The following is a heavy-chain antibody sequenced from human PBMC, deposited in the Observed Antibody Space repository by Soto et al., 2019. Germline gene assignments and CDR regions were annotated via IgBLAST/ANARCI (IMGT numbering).Heavy chain of an antibody. D-gene: IGHD3-10*01. CDR3: AREITMVRGVPSRGYFDY. Sequence: QVQLVQSGAEVKKPGSSVKVSCKASGGTFSSYAISWVRQAPGQGLEWMGGIIPIFGTANYAQKFQGRVTITADKSTSTAYMELSSLRSEDTAVYYCAREITMVRGVPSRGYFDYWGQGTLVTVSS. J-gene: IGHJ4*02. V-gene: IGHV1-69*06. CDR1: GGTFSSYA. CDR2: IIPIFGTA.